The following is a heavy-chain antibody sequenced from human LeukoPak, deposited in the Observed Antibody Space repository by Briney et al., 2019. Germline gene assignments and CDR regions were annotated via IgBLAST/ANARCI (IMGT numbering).Heavy chain of an antibody. D-gene: IGHD1-20*01. CDR1: GGSFSGYY. CDR3: ARHITGDCNWFDP. CDR2: INHSGST. J-gene: IGHJ5*02. V-gene: IGHV4-34*01. Sequence: SETLSLTCAVYGGSFSGYYWSWIRRPPGKGLEWIGEINHSGSTNYNPSLKSRVTISVDTSKNQFSLKLSSVTAADTAVYYCARHITGDCNWFDPWGQGTLVTVSS.